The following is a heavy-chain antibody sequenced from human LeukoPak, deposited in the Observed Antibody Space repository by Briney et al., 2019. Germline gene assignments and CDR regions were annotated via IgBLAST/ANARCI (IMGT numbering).Heavy chain of an antibody. CDR3: ARDSGYSYGYMD. D-gene: IGHD5-18*01. CDR2: IYYSGST. CDR1: GGSISSYY. Sequence: SETLSLTCTVSGGSISSYYWSWIRQPPGKGLEWIGYIYYSGSTNYNPSLKSRVTMSVDTSKNQFSLKLSSVTAADTAVYYCARDSGYSYGYMDWGQGTLVTVSS. J-gene: IGHJ4*02. V-gene: IGHV4-59*12.